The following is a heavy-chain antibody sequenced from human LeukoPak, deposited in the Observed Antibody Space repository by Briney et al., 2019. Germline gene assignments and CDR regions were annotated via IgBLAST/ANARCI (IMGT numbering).Heavy chain of an antibody. J-gene: IGHJ6*02. CDR2: IYDSGST. Sequence: PSETLSLTCTVSGGSISGYYWIWIRQPPGKGLEWIGYIYDSGSTNYNPSLKSRVTISVDTSKNQFSLKLSSVTAADTAVYYCARGGSGYDSFYYYGMDVWGQGTTVTVSS. CDR3: ARGGSGYDSFYYYGMDV. D-gene: IGHD5-12*01. V-gene: IGHV4-59*01. CDR1: GGSISGYY.